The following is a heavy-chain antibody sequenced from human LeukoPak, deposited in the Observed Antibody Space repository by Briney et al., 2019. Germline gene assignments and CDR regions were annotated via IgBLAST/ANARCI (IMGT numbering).Heavy chain of an antibody. V-gene: IGHV1-8*02. CDR1: GGTFSSYA. CDR2: MNPNSGNT. D-gene: IGHD5-18*01. J-gene: IGHJ6*02. CDR3: ARGGYSYGYEFYYYYGMDV. Sequence: ASVKVSCKASGGTFSSYAISWVRQAPGQGLEWMGWMNPNSGNTGYAQKFQGRVTMTRNTSISTAYMELSSLRSEDTAVYYCARGGYSYGYEFYYYYGMDVWGQGTTVTVSS.